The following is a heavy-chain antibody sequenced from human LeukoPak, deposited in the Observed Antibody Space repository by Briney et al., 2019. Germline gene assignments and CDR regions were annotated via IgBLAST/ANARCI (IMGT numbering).Heavy chain of an antibody. CDR1: GFTFSSYS. CDR2: IISSSAYI. D-gene: IGHD2-2*01. J-gene: IGHJ6*03. CDR3: ARDWGGYCSSTICYSHMDV. V-gene: IGHV3-21*01. Sequence: GGSLRLSCAASGFTFSSYSTNWVSQAPGQGLEWVASIISSSAYISYADSVRGRFTITRDNAENSLYLQMNSLRAEDTAVYYCARDWGGYCSSTICYSHMDVWGKGTTVTVSS.